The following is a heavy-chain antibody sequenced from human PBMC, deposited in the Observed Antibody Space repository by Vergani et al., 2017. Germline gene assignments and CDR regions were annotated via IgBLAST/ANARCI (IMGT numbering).Heavy chain of an antibody. CDR3: ARHSTVEWLVKLGWIDP. Sequence: QLQLQESGPGLVKPSATLSLTCSVSGASIRSSNYYWGWIRQPPGKGLEWLASIYYSGSTYHNPSLKSQVSISVATSKNQFSLKLSSLTAADTAVYFCARHSTVEWLVKLGWIDPWGQGILVTVSS. J-gene: IGHJ5*02. V-gene: IGHV4-39*01. D-gene: IGHD6-19*01. CDR2: IYYSGST. CDR1: GASIRSSNYY.